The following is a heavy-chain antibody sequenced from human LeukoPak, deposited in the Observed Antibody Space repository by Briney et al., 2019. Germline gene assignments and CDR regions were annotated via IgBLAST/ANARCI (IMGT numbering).Heavy chain of an antibody. CDR1: GFTFSSYE. D-gene: IGHD3-22*01. CDR2: ISSSGSTI. CDR3: ARPEDSSGYPTCFDY. J-gene: IGHJ4*02. Sequence: GGSLRLSCAPSGFTFSSYEMNWVRQAPGEGLEWVSYISSSGSTIYYADSVKGRFTISRDNAKNSLYLQMNSLRAEDTAVYYCARPEDSSGYPTCFDYWGQGTLVTVSS. V-gene: IGHV3-48*03.